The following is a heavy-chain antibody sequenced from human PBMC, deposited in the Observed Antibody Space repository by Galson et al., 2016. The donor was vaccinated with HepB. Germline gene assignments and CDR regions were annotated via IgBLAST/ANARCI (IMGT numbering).Heavy chain of an antibody. CDR3: ARGKGLRSGQWLALPPNYYYNGMDV. J-gene: IGHJ6*02. CDR1: GFTFSSYA. D-gene: IGHD6-19*01. CDR2: ISGSGDST. Sequence: SLRLSCAASGFTFSSYAMTWVRQAPGKGLEWVSSISGSGDSTIYADSVRGRFTISRDNSKNTLYLQMNSLRGEDEAVYYCARGKGLRSGQWLALPPNYYYNGMDVWGQGTTVTVSS. V-gene: IGHV3-23*01.